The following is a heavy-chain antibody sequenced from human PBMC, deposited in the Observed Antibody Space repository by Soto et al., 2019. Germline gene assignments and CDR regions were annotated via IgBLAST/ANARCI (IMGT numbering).Heavy chain of an antibody. J-gene: IGHJ4*02. D-gene: IGHD1-26*01. V-gene: IGHV3-30-3*01. CDR2: ISYDGSNK. Sequence: GGSLRLSCAASGFPFSSYAMHWVRQAPGKGLEWVAVISYDGSNKYYADSVKGRFTISRDNSKNTLYLQMNSLRAEDTAVYYCARGLYSGSYLHDYWGQGTLVTVSS. CDR3: ARGLYSGSYLHDY. CDR1: GFPFSSYA.